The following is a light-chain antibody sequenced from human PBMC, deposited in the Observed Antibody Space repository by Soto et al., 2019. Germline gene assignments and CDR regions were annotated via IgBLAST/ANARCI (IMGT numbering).Light chain of an antibody. Sequence: MVVTQSPATLSLSPGERATLSCRASQSVSSYLAWYQQKPGQAPRLLIYDASNRATGIPARFSGSGSGTDFTLTISSLEPEDFAVYYCQQRSNWPYTFGQGTKVDIK. CDR2: DAS. CDR1: QSVSSY. V-gene: IGKV3-11*01. CDR3: QQRSNWPYT. J-gene: IGKJ2*01.